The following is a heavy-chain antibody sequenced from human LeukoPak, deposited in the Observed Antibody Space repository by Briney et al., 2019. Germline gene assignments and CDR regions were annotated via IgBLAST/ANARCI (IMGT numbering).Heavy chain of an antibody. V-gene: IGHV3-21*01. Sequence: GGSLRLSCAASRFTFSSYSMNWVRQAPGKGLEWVSSISSSSSYIYYADSVKGRFTISRDNDKNSLYLQMNSLRAEDTAVYYCARDRYYDSSGYYYHWGQGTLVTVSS. D-gene: IGHD3-22*01. CDR3: ARDRYYDSSGYYYH. CDR1: RFTFSSYS. J-gene: IGHJ5*02. CDR2: ISSSSSYI.